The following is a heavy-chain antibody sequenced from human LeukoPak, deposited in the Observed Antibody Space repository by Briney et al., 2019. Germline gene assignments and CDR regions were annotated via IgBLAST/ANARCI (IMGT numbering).Heavy chain of an antibody. D-gene: IGHD2-15*01. CDR3: ARGRYCSGGSCYYLSYFDY. V-gene: IGHV4-61*02. Sequence: SQTLSLTCTVSGGSISSGSYYWSWIRQPAGKGLEWIGRIYTSGSTNYNPSLKSRVTISVDTSKNQFSLKLSSVTAADTAVYYCARGRYCSGGSCYYLSYFDYWGQGTLVTVSS. CDR1: GGSISSGSYY. CDR2: IYTSGST. J-gene: IGHJ4*02.